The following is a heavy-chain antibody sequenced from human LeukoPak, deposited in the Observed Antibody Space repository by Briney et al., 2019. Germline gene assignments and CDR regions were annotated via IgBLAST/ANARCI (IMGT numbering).Heavy chain of an antibody. CDR3: ARDKAASGGGNY. J-gene: IGHJ4*02. Sequence: SETLSLTCAVSGDSISGSYWSWIRQPPGKGLEWIGFLSYSGSTNYNPSLKSRVTISVDTSKNQFSLKLSSVTAADTAVYYCARDKAASGGGNYWGQGTLVTVSS. CDR1: GDSISGSY. V-gene: IGHV4-59*12. D-gene: IGHD6-13*01. CDR2: LSYSGST.